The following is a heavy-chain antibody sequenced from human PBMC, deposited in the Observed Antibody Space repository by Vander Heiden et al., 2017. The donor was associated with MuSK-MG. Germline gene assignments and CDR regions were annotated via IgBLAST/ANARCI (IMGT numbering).Heavy chain of an antibody. CDR2: ISSSGSTI. D-gene: IGHD2-15*01. Sequence: EVQLVESGGGLVQPGGSLRLSCAASGFTFSSYEMNWVRQAPGKGLEWISYISSSGSTIYYADSVKGRFTISRDNAKNSLYLQMNSLRAKNTAVYYCARAGAYSSGGIAFDYWGQGTLVTVSS. CDR3: ARAGAYSSGGIAFDY. V-gene: IGHV3-48*03. CDR1: GFTFSSYE. J-gene: IGHJ4*02.